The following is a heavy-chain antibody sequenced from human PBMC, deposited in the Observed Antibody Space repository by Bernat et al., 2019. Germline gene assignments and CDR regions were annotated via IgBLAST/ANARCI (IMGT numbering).Heavy chain of an antibody. V-gene: IGHV3-33*01. J-gene: IGHJ3*02. CDR3: AREYTAYFNRGSYSAFDI. Sequence: QVQLVESGGGVVQPGRSLRLSCAASGFTFSIYGMHWVRQAPCKGLEWVAVIWYDGSYKYYADSVKGRFTISRDNSKNTLYLQMNSLRAEDTALYYCAREYTAYFNRGSYSAFDIWGQGTMVTVSS. CDR1: GFTFSIYG. CDR2: IWYDGSYK. D-gene: IGHD3-16*01.